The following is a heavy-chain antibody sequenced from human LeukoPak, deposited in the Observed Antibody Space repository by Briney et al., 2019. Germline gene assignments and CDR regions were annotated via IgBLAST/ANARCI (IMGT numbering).Heavy chain of an antibody. CDR1: GFAFGGYA. Sequence: GGSLRLSCAASGFAFGGYAMSWVRQAPGKGLEWVASIAGSGNFAYYAESVKGRFTISRDNSQSTVFLQGSGLRAEDTALYFCAKPHYPDQGGYYSGSYYFDYWGQGALVTVSS. J-gene: IGHJ4*02. V-gene: IGHV3-23*01. CDR3: AKPHYPDQGGYYSGSYYFDY. D-gene: IGHD3-22*01. CDR2: IAGSGNFA.